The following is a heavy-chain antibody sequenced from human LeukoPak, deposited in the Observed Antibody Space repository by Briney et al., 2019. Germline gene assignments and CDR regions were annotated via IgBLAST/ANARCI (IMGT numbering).Heavy chain of an antibody. J-gene: IGHJ4*02. CDR2: IDAGGGT. D-gene: IGHD5-24*01. CDR3: ARETDGEGLLQYDS. Sequence: PGGSLRLSCAASGFTFSSYDMHWVRQATGKGLEWDSAIDAGGGTYYSASVKGRFTISRDNAKNSFYLQMSSLRAGGTALYFCARETDGEGLLQYDSWGQGTLVTVSS. CDR1: GFTFSSYD. V-gene: IGHV3-13*04.